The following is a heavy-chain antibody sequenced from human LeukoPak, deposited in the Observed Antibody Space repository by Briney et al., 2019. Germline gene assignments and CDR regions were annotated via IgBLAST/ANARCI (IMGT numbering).Heavy chain of an antibody. V-gene: IGHV2-5*01. CDR2: IYWNDDK. CDR3: ALGSTVITSWDY. D-gene: IGHD4-23*01. CDR1: GFSLSTNGVG. J-gene: IGHJ4*02. Sequence: SGPTLVNPTQTLTLTCTFSGFSLSTNGVGVGWIRQPPGKALEWLALIYWNDDKRYRPSLESRLSITKDTSKNQVVLTMTKMDPVDTATYYCALGSTVITSWDYWGQGTLVTVSS.